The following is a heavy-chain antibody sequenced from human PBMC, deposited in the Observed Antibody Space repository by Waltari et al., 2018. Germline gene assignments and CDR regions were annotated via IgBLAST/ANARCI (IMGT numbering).Heavy chain of an antibody. CDR3: ARGNPAYYYDSSGYYYYFDY. J-gene: IGHJ4*02. CDR1: GFSLSTSGMC. D-gene: IGHD3-22*01. V-gene: IGHV2-70*01. Sequence: QVTLRESGPALVKPTQTLTLTCTFSGFSLSTSGMCVSWIRQPPGKALEWLALIYWDDDKYYSTSLKTRLTISKDTSKLQFVLTMTNMDPVDTATYYCARGNPAYYYDSSGYYYYFDYWCQGTLVTVSS. CDR2: IYWDDDK.